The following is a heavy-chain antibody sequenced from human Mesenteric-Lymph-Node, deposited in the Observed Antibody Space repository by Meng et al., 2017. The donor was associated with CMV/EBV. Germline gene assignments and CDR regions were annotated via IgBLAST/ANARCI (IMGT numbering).Heavy chain of an antibody. V-gene: IGHV3-23*01. CDR1: GFTFSSYA. CDR3: AKDGDIVVVVAAN. D-gene: IGHD2-15*01. CDR2: ISSSGSTI. Sequence: GESLKISCEASGFTFSSYAMSWVRQAPGKGLEWVSYISSSGSTIYYADSVKGRFTISRDNSKNTLYLQMNSLRAEDTAVYYCAKDGDIVVVVAANWGQGTLVTVSS. J-gene: IGHJ4*02.